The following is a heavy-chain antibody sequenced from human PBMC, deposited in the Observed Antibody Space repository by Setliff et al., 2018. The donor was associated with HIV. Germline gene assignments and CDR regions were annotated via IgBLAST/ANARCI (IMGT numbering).Heavy chain of an antibody. CDR2: IKPNRGVT. J-gene: IGHJ4*02. CDR1: GFAFTNFH. D-gene: IGHD2-2*01. CDR3: AIDMVGGWLRPMPDF. Sequence: GASVKVSCKASGFAFTNFHIHWVRQAPGQGLEWMGSIKPNRGVTKYAQTFQGRVTMTRDTSISTAYMELSGLRSGDTAVYYCAIDMVGGWLRPMPDFWGQGALVTVS. V-gene: IGHV1-2*02.